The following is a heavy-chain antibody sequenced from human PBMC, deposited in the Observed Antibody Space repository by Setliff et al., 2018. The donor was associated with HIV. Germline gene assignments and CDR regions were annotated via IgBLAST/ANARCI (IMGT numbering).Heavy chain of an antibody. J-gene: IGHJ6*02. Sequence: PSETLSLTCAVSGGPLNSRNWWSWVRQPPGKGLERIGEVFHSGSANSNASLRSRVMISVDTSKNQFSLKLSAVTAADTAVYYCARRLQFLEFLHGVGGLDVWGQGTTVTLSS. D-gene: IGHD3-3*01. CDR3: ARRLQFLEFLHGVGGLDV. CDR2: VFHSGSA. V-gene: IGHV4-4*02. CDR1: GGPLNSRNW.